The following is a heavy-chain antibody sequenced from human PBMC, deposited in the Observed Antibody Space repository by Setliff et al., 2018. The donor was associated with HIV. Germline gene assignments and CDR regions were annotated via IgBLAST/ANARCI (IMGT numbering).Heavy chain of an antibody. J-gene: IGHJ4*02. CDR1: GGSISSGVYY. V-gene: IGHV4-31*03. CDR2: IHYSGSI. D-gene: IGHD3-3*01. Sequence: PSETLSLTCTVSGGSISSGVYYWSWIRHHPGKGLEWIGYIHYSGSIYYNPSLKSRVTISVDTSKNQFSLKLSSVTAADTAVYYCARVCPPVRYNFWSGYYPKAGYFDYWGQGALVTVS. CDR3: ARVCPPVRYNFWSGYYPKAGYFDY.